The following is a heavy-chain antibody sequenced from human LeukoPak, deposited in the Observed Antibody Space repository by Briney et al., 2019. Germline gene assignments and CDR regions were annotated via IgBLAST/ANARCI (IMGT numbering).Heavy chain of an antibody. V-gene: IGHV3-11*01. CDR1: GFSFNESY. CDR2: ISGRSYSM. J-gene: IGHJ4*02. CDR3: VRGKRRFDY. Sequence: GGSLRLSCAAPGFSFNESYMTWIRQAPGKGLEWVAYISGRSYSMYYADSVKGRFNISRDNSLNSLFLHMSSLRVDDTAVYYCVRGKRRFDYWGQGTLVTVSS.